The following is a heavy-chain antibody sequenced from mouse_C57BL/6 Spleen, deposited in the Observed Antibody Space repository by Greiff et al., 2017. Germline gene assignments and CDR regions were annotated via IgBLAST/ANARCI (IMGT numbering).Heavy chain of an antibody. CDR3: TRDPYDSYWYFDV. CDR2: ISSGGDYI. D-gene: IGHD2-4*01. CDR1: GFTFSSYA. V-gene: IGHV5-9-1*02. J-gene: IGHJ1*03. Sequence: EVQLVESGAGLVKPGGSLKLSCAASGFTFSSYAMSWVRQTPEKRLEWVAYISSGGDYIYYAHNGKGRFTISRDNARNTLYLQMSSLKSEYTTMYYCTRDPYDSYWYFDVWGTGTTVTVSS.